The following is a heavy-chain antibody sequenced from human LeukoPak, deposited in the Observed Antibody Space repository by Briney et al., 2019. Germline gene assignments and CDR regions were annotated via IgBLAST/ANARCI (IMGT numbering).Heavy chain of an antibody. D-gene: IGHD1-1*01. CDR1: GYTFTGYY. CDR2: INPNSGGT. J-gene: IGHJ4*02. V-gene: IGHV1-2*04. CDR3: ARDQGTTGTTGGY. Sequence: GASVKVSCKASGYTFTGYYLHWVRQAPGQGLEWMGWINPNSGGTNYAQKFQGWVTMTRDTSISTAYMELSRLRSDDTAVYYCARDQGTTGTTGGYWGQGTLVTVSS.